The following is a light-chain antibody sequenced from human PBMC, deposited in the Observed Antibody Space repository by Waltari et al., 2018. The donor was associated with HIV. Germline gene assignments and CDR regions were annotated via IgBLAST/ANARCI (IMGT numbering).Light chain of an antibody. V-gene: IGKV1-39*01. Sequence: DIQMTQSPSSLSTSVGDRVTIPCRASQSISTYLNWYQQKPGKAPKLLIYAASRLPSGVPSRFSGSGSGTDFTLTISSLQPEDFATYFCQHSYKTPLTFGGGTKVEIK. CDR2: AAS. CDR3: QHSYKTPLT. J-gene: IGKJ4*01. CDR1: QSISTY.